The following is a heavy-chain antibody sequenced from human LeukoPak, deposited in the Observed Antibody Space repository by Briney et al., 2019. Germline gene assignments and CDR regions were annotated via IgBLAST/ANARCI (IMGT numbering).Heavy chain of an antibody. CDR2: ISTTSTYI. J-gene: IGHJ6*02. CDR1: GFTFSSYS. D-gene: IGHD4-11*01. CDR3: ARDVHSDYDYYAIDV. V-gene: IGHV3-21*01. Sequence: PGGSLRLSCAASGFTFSSYSVSWVRQAPGKGLEWVSSISTTSTYIYYADSVKGHFTISRDNAKSSLYLQMNSLRAEDTAVYYCARDVHSDYDYYAIDVWGQGTTVTVSS.